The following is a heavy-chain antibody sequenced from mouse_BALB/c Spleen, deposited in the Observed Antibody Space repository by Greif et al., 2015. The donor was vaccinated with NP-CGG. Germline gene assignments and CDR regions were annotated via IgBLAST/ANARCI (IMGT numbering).Heavy chain of an antibody. CDR1: GFTFSSYA. CDR2: ISSGGSYT. Sequence: EVQGVESGGGLVKPGGSLKLSCAASGFTFSSYAMSWVRQSPEKRLEWVAEISSGGSYTYYPDTVTGRFTISRDNAKNTLYLEMSSLRSEDTAMYYCAGEGGYSGYFDYWGKEPLSQSPQ. V-gene: IGHV5-9-4*01. CDR3: AGEGGYSGYFDY. J-gene: IGHJ2*01. D-gene: IGHD2-3*01.